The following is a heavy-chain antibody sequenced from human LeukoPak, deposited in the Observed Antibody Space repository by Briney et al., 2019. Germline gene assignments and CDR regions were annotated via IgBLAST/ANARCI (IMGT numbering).Heavy chain of an antibody. Sequence: GGSLRLSCTASGFTFGDHAMSWVRQAPGKGLEWVGFIRSKAYGGTTEYAASVKGRFTISRDDSKSISYLQMNSLKTDDTAVYYCTRGPIQLWPYYGMDVWGQGTTVIVSS. CDR2: IRSKAYGGTT. CDR1: GFTFGDHA. D-gene: IGHD5-18*01. CDR3: TRGPIQLWPYYGMDV. V-gene: IGHV3-49*04. J-gene: IGHJ6*02.